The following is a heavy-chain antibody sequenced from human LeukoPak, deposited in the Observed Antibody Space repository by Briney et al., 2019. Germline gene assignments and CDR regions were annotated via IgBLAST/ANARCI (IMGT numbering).Heavy chain of an antibody. J-gene: IGHJ4*02. CDR3: ARNGRVRRVVKDLFEY. CDR1: GYTFTDYD. D-gene: IGHD3-10*01. CDR2: VSPYNGNT. Sequence: ASVKVSCKISGYTFTDYDITWVRQAPGQGLEWMGRVSPYNGNTYYSQRFQDRVTITKDTSTGTAYMDLRNLRTDDTAMYYCARNGRVRRVVKDLFEYWGQGTLVAVSS. V-gene: IGHV1-18*01.